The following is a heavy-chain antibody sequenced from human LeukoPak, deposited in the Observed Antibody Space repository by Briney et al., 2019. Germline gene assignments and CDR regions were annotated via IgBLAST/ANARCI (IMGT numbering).Heavy chain of an antibody. CDR3: ARVGCSDISCWTWLDP. J-gene: IGHJ5*02. CDR2: VNPNNGDT. CDR1: GYTFTTYD. Sequence: ASVKVSCKASGYTFTTYDVNWVRQATGQGLEWMGRVNPNNGDTAYAQKFQGRVTITRDTSTNTVYMQLSSLKSDDTAVYYCARVGCSDISCWTWLDPWGQGTLVPSPQ. D-gene: IGHD6-19*01. V-gene: IGHV1-8*03.